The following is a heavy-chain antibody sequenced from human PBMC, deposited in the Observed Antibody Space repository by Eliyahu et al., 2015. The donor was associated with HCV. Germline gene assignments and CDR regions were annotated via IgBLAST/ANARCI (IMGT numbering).Heavy chain of an antibody. CDR2: IYYSGST. Sequence: QVQLQESGPGLVKPSETLSLTCTVSGGSISSYYWSWIRQSPGKGLEWIAYIYYSGSTNYNPSLKSRITISVDTSKNQFSLKLSSVTAADTAVYYCASGGGGIAVAGTGGWFDPWGQGTLVTVSS. CDR3: ASGGGGIAVAGTGGWFDP. CDR1: GGSISSYY. D-gene: IGHD6-19*01. J-gene: IGHJ5*02. V-gene: IGHV4-59*01.